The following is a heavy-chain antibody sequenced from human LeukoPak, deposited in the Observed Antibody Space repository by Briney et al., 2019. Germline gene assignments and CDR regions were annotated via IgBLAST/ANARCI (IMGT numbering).Heavy chain of an antibody. V-gene: IGHV4-34*01. Sequence: PSETLSLTCAVYGGSFSGYYWSWLRQPPGKGLEWIGEINHSGSTNYNPSLKSRVTISVDTSKNQFSLKLSSVTAADAAVYYCARDLRAAAGSNAFDIWGQGTMVTVSS. D-gene: IGHD6-13*01. CDR2: INHSGST. J-gene: IGHJ3*02. CDR1: GGSFSGYY. CDR3: ARDLRAAAGSNAFDI.